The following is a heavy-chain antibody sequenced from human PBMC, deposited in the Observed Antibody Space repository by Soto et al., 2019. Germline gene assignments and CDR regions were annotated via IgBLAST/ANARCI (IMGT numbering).Heavy chain of an antibody. CDR3: AHHVGFGVFDY. CDR2: IIPIFGTA. D-gene: IGHD3-10*01. Sequence: ASVKVSCKVSGGTFSSYAISWVRQAPGQGLEWMGGIIPIFGTANYAQKFQGRVTITADKSTSTAYMELSSLRSEDTAVYYCAHHVGFGVFDYWGQGTLVTVSS. V-gene: IGHV1-69*06. CDR1: GGTFSSYA. J-gene: IGHJ4*02.